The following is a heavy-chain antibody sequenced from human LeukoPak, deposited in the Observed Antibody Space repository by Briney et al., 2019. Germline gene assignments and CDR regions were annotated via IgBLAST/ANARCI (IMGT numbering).Heavy chain of an antibody. D-gene: IGHD6-6*01. J-gene: IGHJ4*02. CDR1: GFTFSSFE. V-gene: IGHV3-48*03. CDR3: ARDEYSSSSIDY. Sequence: GGSLRLSCAASGFTFSSFEMNWVRQAPGKGLEWVSYINSVGNNIYYSDSVKGRFTISRDNAKNSLYLQMNSLRAEDTAVYYCARDEYSSSSIDYWGQGTLVTVSS. CDR2: INSVGNNI.